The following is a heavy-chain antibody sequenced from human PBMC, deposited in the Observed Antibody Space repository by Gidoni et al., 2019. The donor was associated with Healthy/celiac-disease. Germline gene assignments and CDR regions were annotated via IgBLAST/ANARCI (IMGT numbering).Heavy chain of an antibody. V-gene: IGHV1-8*01. CDR1: GNPFTSYD. CDR2: MNPNSGNT. D-gene: IGHD3-22*01. J-gene: IGHJ4*02. CDR3: ARSPPDDSSGFD. Sequence: QVQLVQSGAEVKQPGASVKVACKASGNPFTSYDINWVRQATGQGLEWMGWMNPNSGNTGYAQKFQGRVTMTRNTSISTAYMELSSLRSEDTAVYYCARSPPDDSSGFDWGQGTLVTVSS.